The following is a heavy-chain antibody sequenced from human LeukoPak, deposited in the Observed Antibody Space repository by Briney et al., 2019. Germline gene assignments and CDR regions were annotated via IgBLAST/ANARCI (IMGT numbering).Heavy chain of an antibody. J-gene: IGHJ4*02. V-gene: IGHV4-61*01. CDR1: GGSVSSGSYY. Sequence: PSETPSLTCTVSGGSVSSGSYYWHWIRQPPGTGLEWIGYIYHSGSTNYNPSLKSRVTISIDTSKNQFSLKLSSVTAADTAVYYCARGSLQFGTVTYFDYWGQGTLVTVSS. D-gene: IGHD4-17*01. CDR2: IYHSGST. CDR3: ARGSLQFGTVTYFDY.